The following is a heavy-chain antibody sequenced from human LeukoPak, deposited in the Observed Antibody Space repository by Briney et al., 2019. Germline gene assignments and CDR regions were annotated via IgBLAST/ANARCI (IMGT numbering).Heavy chain of an antibody. D-gene: IGHD4-17*01. Sequence: GGSLRLSCAASGFTFSSYAMSWVRQAPGQGLEWVSAISGSGGSTYYADSVKGRFTISRDNSKNTLYLQMNSLRAEDTAVYYCAKDLLIAVTTDFDYWGQGTLVTVSS. J-gene: IGHJ4*02. CDR2: ISGSGGST. CDR3: AKDLLIAVTTDFDY. CDR1: GFTFSSYA. V-gene: IGHV3-23*01.